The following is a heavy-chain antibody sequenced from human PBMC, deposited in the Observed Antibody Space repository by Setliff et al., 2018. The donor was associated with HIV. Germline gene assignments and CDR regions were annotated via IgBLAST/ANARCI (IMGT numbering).Heavy chain of an antibody. CDR3: ARDGYFYDSSGHLAYYFDY. V-gene: IGHV7-4-1*02. CDR2: INTYTGNP. J-gene: IGHJ4*02. Sequence: ASVMVSCKASGYTFTSYGMSWVRQAPGQGLEWMGWINTYTGNPTYAQDFTGRFAFSLDTSVSTAYLEISSLKAEDIAVYYCARDGYFYDSSGHLAYYFDYWGQGTLVTVSS. D-gene: IGHD3-22*01. CDR1: GYTFTSYG.